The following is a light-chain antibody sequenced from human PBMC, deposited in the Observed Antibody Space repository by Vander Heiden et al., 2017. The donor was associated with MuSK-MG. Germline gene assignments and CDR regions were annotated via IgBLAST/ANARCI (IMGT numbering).Light chain of an antibody. Sequence: DIVMTQSPDSLAVSLGERATLNCKSSQSVLYNSNNLNYLAWYQKKPGQPPKRLIYWASTRKSGVPDRFSGSGSGTDFTLTINNLQAEDVAVYYCQQYYTSALTFGRGTRLEIK. J-gene: IGKJ5*01. CDR3: QQYYTSALT. CDR2: WAS. V-gene: IGKV4-1*01. CDR1: QSVLYNSNNLNY.